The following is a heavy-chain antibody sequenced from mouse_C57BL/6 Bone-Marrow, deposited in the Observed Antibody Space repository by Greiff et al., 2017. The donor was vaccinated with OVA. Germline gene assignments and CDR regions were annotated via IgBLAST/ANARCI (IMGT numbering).Heavy chain of an antibody. CDR1: GFNIKDDY. Sequence: EVQLQQSGAELVRPGASVKLSCTASGFNIKDDYMHWVKQRPEQGLEWIGWIDPENGDTEYASKFQGKATITADPSSNTAYLQLSSLTSEDTAVYYCTTWDYYGSSSWFAYWGQGTLVTVSA. V-gene: IGHV14-4*01. J-gene: IGHJ3*01. CDR3: TTWDYYGSSSWFAY. CDR2: IDPENGDT. D-gene: IGHD1-1*01.